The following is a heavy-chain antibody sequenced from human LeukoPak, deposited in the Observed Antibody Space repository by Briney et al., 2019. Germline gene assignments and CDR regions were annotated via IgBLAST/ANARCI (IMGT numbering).Heavy chain of an antibody. CDR3: ARGGFTYYDFWSAYYTADY. J-gene: IGHJ4*02. V-gene: IGHV3-33*01. D-gene: IGHD3-3*01. CDR1: GFSFSNYY. Sequence: AESLTLSCAASGFSFSNYYMHWVRQAPGKGLEWVALMWYDGSHNYYADSVKGRFTISRDNSKNTLYLQMSGLRAEDTAVYYCARGGFTYYDFWSAYYTADYWGQGTLVTVSS. CDR2: MWYDGSHN.